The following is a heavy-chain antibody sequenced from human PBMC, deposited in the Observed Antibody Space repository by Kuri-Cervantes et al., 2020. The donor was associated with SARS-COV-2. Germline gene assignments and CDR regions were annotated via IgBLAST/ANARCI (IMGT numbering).Heavy chain of an antibody. CDR1: GFTFSSYA. D-gene: IGHD6-13*01. CDR2: ISGSGGST. J-gene: IGHJ4*02. CDR3: ARGGGGSSWYFDY. V-gene: IGHV3-23*01. Sequence: GGSLRPPFAASGFTFSSYAMSWVRQAPGKGMEWVSAISGSGGSTYYADSVKGRFTISRDNSKNTLYLQMNSLRAEDTAVYYCARGGGGSSWYFDYWGQGTLVTVSS.